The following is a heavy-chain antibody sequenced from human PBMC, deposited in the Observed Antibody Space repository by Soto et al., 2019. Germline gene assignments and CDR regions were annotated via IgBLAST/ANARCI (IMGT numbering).Heavy chain of an antibody. CDR3: ARAYCSGGSCYLDY. D-gene: IGHD2-15*01. V-gene: IGHV1-18*01. J-gene: IGHJ4*02. CDR1: GYTFTTFG. CDR2: LSAYSGNT. Sequence: QVQLVQSGGEVKKPGAAVKVSCKASGYTFTTFGIGWVRQAPGQGLEWMGWLSAYSGNTEHPQKRQGTSTMTIDPHTSTTYMKLRSLRSDDTAVYYCARAYCSGGSCYLDYWGQGALVTVSS.